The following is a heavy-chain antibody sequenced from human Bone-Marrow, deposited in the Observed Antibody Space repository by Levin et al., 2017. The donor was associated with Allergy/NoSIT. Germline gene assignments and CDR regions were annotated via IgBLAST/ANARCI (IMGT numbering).Heavy chain of an antibody. J-gene: IGHJ4*02. CDR2: IYYSGST. Sequence: TSETLSLTCTVSGGSISSSSYYWGWIRQPPGKGLEWIGSIYYSGSTYYNPSLKSRVTISVDTSKNQFSLKLSSVTAADTAVYYCAREAGEYCISTSCYPPPFDYWGQGTLVTVSS. V-gene: IGHV4-39*07. D-gene: IGHD2-2*01. CDR1: GGSISSSSYY. CDR3: AREAGEYCISTSCYPPPFDY.